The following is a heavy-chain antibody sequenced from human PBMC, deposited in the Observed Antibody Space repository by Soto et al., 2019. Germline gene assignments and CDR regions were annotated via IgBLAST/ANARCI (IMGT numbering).Heavy chain of an antibody. V-gene: IGHV4-61*08. CDR1: GDSVSSGASH. CDR2: IHHNATA. Sequence: QVQLQESGPGLLKPSETLSLTCTLSGDSVSSGASHWTWIRQSPGKGLAWIGYIHHNATADCNPSLKRRVSISVDTSQNQFSLKLTSATTADTAVYYCARLDRSTSKIGVWGQGTTVTVSS. CDR3: ARLDRSTSKIGV. D-gene: IGHD3-22*01. J-gene: IGHJ6*02.